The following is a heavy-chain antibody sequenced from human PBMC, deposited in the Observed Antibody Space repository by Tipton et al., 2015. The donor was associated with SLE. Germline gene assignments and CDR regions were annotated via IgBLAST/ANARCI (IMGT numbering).Heavy chain of an antibody. V-gene: IGHV4-61*02. CDR1: GGSISSGSYY. J-gene: IGHJ6*03. CDR2: IYTRGST. CDR3: ARMFIGYYMDV. D-gene: IGHD2-15*01. Sequence: TLSLTCTVSGGSISSGSYYWSWIRQPAGKGLEWIGRIYTRGSTNYNPSLKSRVTISVDTSKNQFSLKLSSVTAADTAVYYCARMFIGYYMDVWGKGTTVTVSS.